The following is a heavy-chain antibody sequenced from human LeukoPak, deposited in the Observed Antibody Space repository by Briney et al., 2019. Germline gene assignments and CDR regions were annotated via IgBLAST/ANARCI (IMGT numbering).Heavy chain of an antibody. CDR3: ARGRVNFDP. Sequence: GWSLRLSCAASGFTFSNYEMNWVGQAPGKGLEWDSYISTSGSTIYYADSVKGRFTISRDNAKNSLYLQMNSLRAEDTAVYYCARGRVNFDPWGQGTLVTVSS. CDR1: GFTFSNYE. CDR2: ISTSGSTI. D-gene: IGHD3-10*01. V-gene: IGHV3-48*03. J-gene: IGHJ5*02.